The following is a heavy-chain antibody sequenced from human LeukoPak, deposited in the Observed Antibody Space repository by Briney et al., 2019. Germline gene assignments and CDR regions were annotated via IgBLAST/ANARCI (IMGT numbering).Heavy chain of an antibody. J-gene: IGHJ4*02. Sequence: PGGSLRLSCAASGFTFSNAWMSWVRQAPGKGLEWVGRIKSKTDGGTTDYAAPVKGRFTISRDDSKNTLYLQMNSLKTEDTAVYYCTRHATAITMIVVVDWGQGTLVTVSS. CDR2: IKSKTDGGTT. V-gene: IGHV3-15*01. CDR3: TRHATAITMIVVVD. D-gene: IGHD3-22*01. CDR1: GFTFSNAW.